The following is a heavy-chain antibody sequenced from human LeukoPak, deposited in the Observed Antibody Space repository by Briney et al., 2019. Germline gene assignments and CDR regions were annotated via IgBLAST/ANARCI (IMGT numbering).Heavy chain of an antibody. CDR1: GFTFGSYA. CDR3: AKRYCSGGSCYMGFDY. Sequence: GGSLRLSCAASGFTFGSYAMSWVRQAPGKGLEWVSAISGSGGSTYYADSVKGRFTISRDSSKNTLYLQMNSLRAEDTAVYYCAKRYCSGGSCYMGFDYWGQGTLVTVSS. CDR2: ISGSGGST. D-gene: IGHD2-15*01. J-gene: IGHJ4*02. V-gene: IGHV3-23*01.